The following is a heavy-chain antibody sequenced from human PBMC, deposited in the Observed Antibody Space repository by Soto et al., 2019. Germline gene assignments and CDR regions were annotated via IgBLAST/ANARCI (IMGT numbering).Heavy chain of an antibody. J-gene: IGHJ5*02. CDR3: ARTSGTIPLFDH. CDR1: GYTFTSYA. CDR2: INAGNGNT. D-gene: IGHD1-1*01. V-gene: IGHV1-3*01. Sequence: GXSVKVCCKASGYTFTSYAMHWVRQAPGQRLEWMGWINAGNGNTKYSQKFQGRVTITRDTSASTAYMELSSLRSEDTAVYYCARTSGTIPLFDHWGQGTLATVSS.